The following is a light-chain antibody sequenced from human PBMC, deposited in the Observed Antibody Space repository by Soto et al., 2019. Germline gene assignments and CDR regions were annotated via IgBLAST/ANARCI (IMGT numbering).Light chain of an antibody. CDR3: QQYSSYVST. CDR2: DAS. Sequence: DIQMTQSPSTLSASVGDRVTITCRASQSISNWLAWYQQKPGKAPNLLIYDASSLKSGVPSRFSSSQSGTQLAFNISVFQPDDVATYYCQQYSSYVSTFGQGTKLEFK. J-gene: IGKJ2*01. V-gene: IGKV1-5*01. CDR1: QSISNW.